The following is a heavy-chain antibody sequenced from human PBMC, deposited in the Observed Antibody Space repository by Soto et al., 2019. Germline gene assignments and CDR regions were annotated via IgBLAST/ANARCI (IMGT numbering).Heavy chain of an antibody. Sequence: SVKVSCKASGGTFSSYTISWVRQAPGQGLEWMGRIIPILNIANYAQKFQGRVTITADKSTGTAYMELNSLTSEDTAAYYCVKNYPIGSTFSGYDGIDYWGQGTLVTVSS. J-gene: IGHJ4*02. D-gene: IGHD5-12*01. CDR2: IIPILNIA. CDR3: VKNYPIGSTFSGYDGIDY. CDR1: GGTFSSYT. V-gene: IGHV1-69*02.